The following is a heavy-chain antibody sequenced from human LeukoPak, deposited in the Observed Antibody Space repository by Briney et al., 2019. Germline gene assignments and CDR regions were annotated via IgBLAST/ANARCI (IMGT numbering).Heavy chain of an antibody. CDR1: GGYVSSFF. CDR3: AREESGGGWRSLDY. J-gene: IGHJ4*02. V-gene: IGHV4-4*07. Sequence: PSETLSLTCTVSGGYVSSFFWSWIRQPAGKGLEWIGGIHPSGSSNYNPSLKSRVTMSVDTSKNQFSLKLSSVTAADTAVYYCAREESGGGWRSLDYWGQGTLVTVSS. D-gene: IGHD2-15*01. CDR2: IHPSGSS.